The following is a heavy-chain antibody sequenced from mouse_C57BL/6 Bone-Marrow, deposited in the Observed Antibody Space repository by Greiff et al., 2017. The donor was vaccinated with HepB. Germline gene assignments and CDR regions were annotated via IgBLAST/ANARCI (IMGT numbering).Heavy chain of an antibody. V-gene: IGHV14-3*01. CDR2: IDPANGNT. CDR1: GFNIKNTY. Sequence: QLQQSVAELVRPGASVKLSCTASGFNIKNTYMHWVKQRPEQGLEWIGRIDPANGNTKYAPKFQGKATITADTSSNTAYLQLSSLTSEDTAIYYCALALTSTMITTTGYYYAMDYWGQGTSVTVSS. J-gene: IGHJ4*01. CDR3: ALALTSTMITTTGYYYAMDY. D-gene: IGHD2-4*01.